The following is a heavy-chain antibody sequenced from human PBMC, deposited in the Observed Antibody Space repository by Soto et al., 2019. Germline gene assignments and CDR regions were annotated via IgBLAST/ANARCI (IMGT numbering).Heavy chain of an antibody. V-gene: IGHV1-3*01. CDR3: ARGESSGYHYFDY. J-gene: IGHJ4*02. Sequence: ASVKVSCKASGYTFTSYAMHWVRQAPGQRLEWMGWINAGNGNAEFSQKFQGRVTITADKSTSTAYMELSSLRSEDTAVYYCARGESSGYHYFDYWGQGTLVTVSS. D-gene: IGHD3-22*01. CDR1: GYTFTSYA. CDR2: INAGNGNA.